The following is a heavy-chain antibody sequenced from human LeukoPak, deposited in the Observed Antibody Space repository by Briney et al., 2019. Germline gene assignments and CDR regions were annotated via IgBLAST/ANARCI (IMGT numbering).Heavy chain of an antibody. CDR2: IWYDGSNK. CDR1: GFTFSSYG. D-gene: IGHD3-22*01. Sequence: GGSLRLSCAASGFTFSSYGMHWVRQAPGKGLEWVAVIWYDGSNKYYADSVTGRFTISRDNSKNTLYLQMNSLRAEDTAVYYCARDGGRITMIVVDIALDYWGQGTLVTVSS. V-gene: IGHV3-33*01. CDR3: ARDGGRITMIVVDIALDY. J-gene: IGHJ4*02.